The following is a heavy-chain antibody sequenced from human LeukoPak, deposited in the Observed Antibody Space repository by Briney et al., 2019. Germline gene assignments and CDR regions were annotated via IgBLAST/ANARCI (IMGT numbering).Heavy chain of an antibody. CDR1: GGTFSSYA. V-gene: IGHV1-69*05. J-gene: IGHJ3*02. Sequence: GGSLRLSCAASGGTFSSYAISWVRQAPGQGLEWMGRIIPIFGTANYAQKFQGRVTITTDESTSTAYMELSSLRSEDTAVYYCAREKEVVVITPGAFDIWGQGTMVTVSS. CDR3: AREKEVVVITPGAFDI. CDR2: IIPIFGTA. D-gene: IGHD3-22*01.